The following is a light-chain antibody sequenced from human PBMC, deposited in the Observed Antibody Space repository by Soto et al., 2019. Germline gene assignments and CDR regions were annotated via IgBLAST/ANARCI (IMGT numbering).Light chain of an antibody. J-gene: IGLJ1*01. Sequence: QSALTQPASVSGSPGQSVTISCAGASRDVPDSDSVSWYQHRPGEAPELKILDFTYRPSGVSDRFSGSLSADTASLTISGLQVVDEGDYYCVSYTHPGTYVFGPGTKLTVL. CDR1: SRDVPDSDS. V-gene: IGLV2-14*03. CDR2: DFT. CDR3: VSYTHPGTYV.